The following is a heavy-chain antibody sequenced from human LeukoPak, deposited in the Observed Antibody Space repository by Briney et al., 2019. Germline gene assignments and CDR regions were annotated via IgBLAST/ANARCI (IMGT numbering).Heavy chain of an antibody. V-gene: IGHV3-11*01. CDR2: ISSRSTTI. CDR3: GKGSLAVPATPLDF. D-gene: IGHD2-15*01. J-gene: IGHJ4*02. Sequence: PGGSLRLSCTASGFDFSNSFMTWVRQAPGKGLEWISYISSRSTTIYYADSVKGRFTISGDNGKNTVYLQMNNLRVDDTAVFYCGKGSLAVPATPLDFWGRGTLVTVSS. CDR1: GFDFSNSF.